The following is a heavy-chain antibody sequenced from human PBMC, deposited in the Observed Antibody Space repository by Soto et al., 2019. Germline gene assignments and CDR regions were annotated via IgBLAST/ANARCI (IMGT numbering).Heavy chain of an antibody. CDR2: ISAYNGNT. CDR1: GYTFTSYG. Sequence: QVQLVQSGAEVKKPGASVKVSCKASGYTFTSYGISWVRQAPGQGLEWMGWISAYNGNTNYAQKLQGRVTMTTDTSTSTAYMELRSLRSDDTAVYYCARTSPGRFVEWLSLQYNWFDPWGQGTLVTVS. CDR3: ARTSPGRFVEWLSLQYNWFDP. V-gene: IGHV1-18*01. J-gene: IGHJ5*02. D-gene: IGHD3-3*01.